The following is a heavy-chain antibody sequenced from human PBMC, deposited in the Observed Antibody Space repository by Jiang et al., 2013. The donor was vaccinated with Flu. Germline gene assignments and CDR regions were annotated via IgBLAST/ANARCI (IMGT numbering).Heavy chain of an antibody. CDR1: GGSFSDYY. D-gene: IGHD1-14*01. J-gene: IGHJ6*02. V-gene: IGHV4-34*01. CDR2: INHSGRT. Sequence: LLKPSETLSLTCAVYGGSFSDYYWSWIRQPPGKGLEWIGEINHSGRTNYNPSLKSRVTISVDSSKNQFSLTLSSVTAADTAVYYCAIYRNKRYYGMDVWDQGTTVTVSS. CDR3: AIYRNKRYYGMDV.